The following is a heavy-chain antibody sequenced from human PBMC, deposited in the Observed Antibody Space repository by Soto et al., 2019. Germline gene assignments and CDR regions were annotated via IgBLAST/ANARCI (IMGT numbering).Heavy chain of an antibody. CDR2: IYYSGST. J-gene: IGHJ6*02. CDR1: GGSISSSSYY. V-gene: IGHV4-39*01. CDR3: ARLDTAMVYYGMDV. Sequence: PSETLSLTCTVSGGSISSSSYYWGWIRQPPGKGLEWIGSIYYSGSTYYNPSLKSRVTISVDTSKNQFSLKLSSVTAADTAVYYCARLDTAMVYYGMDVWGQGTTVTVSS. D-gene: IGHD5-18*01.